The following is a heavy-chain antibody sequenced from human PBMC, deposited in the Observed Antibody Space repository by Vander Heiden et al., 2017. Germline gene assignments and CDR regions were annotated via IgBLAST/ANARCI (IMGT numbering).Heavy chain of an antibody. J-gene: IGHJ3*02. CDR1: GFTFSRYA. D-gene: IGHD3-10*01. CDR3: ARGGHYGSGSYSVDAFDI. CDR2: TSYDGRNK. Sequence: QVQLVESGGGVVQPGRSLRLSCAASGFTFSRYALHCVRQAPGKGLEWVAVTSYDGRNKYYADSVKGRFTISRDNSKNTLYLQMNSLRTEDTAVYYCARGGHYGSGSYSVDAFDIWGQGTMVTVSS. V-gene: IGHV3-30*04.